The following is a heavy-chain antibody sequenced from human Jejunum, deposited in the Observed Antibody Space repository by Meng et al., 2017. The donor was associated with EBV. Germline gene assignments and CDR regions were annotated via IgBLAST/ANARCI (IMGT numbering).Heavy chain of an antibody. Sequence: QVQLVPSGSEWKKPGASVKVSCKASGYTFSRYAMNWVRQAPGQGLEWMGWINTRTGNPAYAQGFTGRFVFSLDTSVSTAYLQISSLKAEDTAVYYCASDISTATFGYWGQGTLVTVSS. J-gene: IGHJ4*02. CDR2: INTRTGNP. CDR3: ASDISTATFGY. D-gene: IGHD2-21*02. CDR1: GYTFSRYA. V-gene: IGHV7-4-1*02.